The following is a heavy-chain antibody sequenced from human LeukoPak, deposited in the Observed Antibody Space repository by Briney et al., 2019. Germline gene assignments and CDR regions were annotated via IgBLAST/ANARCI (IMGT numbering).Heavy chain of an antibody. D-gene: IGHD6-19*01. CDR2: ISGGGGST. CDR1: GFTFTSYS. Sequence: GGSLRLSCAASGFTFTSYSMNWVRQAPGKGLEWVSTISGGGGSTYYADSVKGRFTISRDNSKNTLYLQVNSLRAEDTAVYYCARDGSGWSIGWYFDLWGRGTLVTVSS. V-gene: IGHV3-23*01. CDR3: ARDGSGWSIGWYFDL. J-gene: IGHJ2*01.